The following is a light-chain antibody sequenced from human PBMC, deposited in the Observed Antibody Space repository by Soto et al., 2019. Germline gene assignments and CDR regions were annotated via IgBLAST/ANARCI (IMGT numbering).Light chain of an antibody. J-gene: IGKJ4*01. V-gene: IGKV1-5*01. CDR2: DAS. Sequence: DIQMTQSPSTLSASVGDRVTITCRASQSISRWLARYQQKPGKAPKLLIYDASSLESGVPSRFSGSGSGTEFTLTISSLQPDDFATYHCQQYNSWSGVTFGGGTKVEIK. CDR1: QSISRW. CDR3: QQYNSWSGVT.